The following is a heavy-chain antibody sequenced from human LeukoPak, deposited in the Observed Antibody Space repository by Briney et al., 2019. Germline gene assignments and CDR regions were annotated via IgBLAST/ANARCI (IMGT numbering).Heavy chain of an antibody. CDR3: ARDLMGATHYFQH. CDR1: GFTVSSNY. J-gene: IGHJ1*01. Sequence: GGSLRLSCAASGFTVSSNYMSWVRQAPGKGLEWVANIKQDGSEKYYVDSVKGRFTISRDNAKNSLCLQMNSLRAEDTAVYYCARDLMGATHYFQHWGQGTLVTVSS. CDR2: IKQDGSEK. V-gene: IGHV3-7*01. D-gene: IGHD1-26*01.